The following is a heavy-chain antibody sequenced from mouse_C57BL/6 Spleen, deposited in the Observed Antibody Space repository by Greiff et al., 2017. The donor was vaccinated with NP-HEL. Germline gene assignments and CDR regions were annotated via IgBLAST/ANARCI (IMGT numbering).Heavy chain of an antibody. CDR2: IDPCDSNT. CDR1: GYTFTSYG. Sequence: QVQLQQPGAELVKPGASVKLSCKASGYTFTSYGMQWVKQRPGQGLEWIGEIDPCDSNTNYNQKFKGKATLTVDTSSSKAYMQLSSLTSADSAVYYNARGGVWSGFAYWGQGTLVTVSA. CDR3: ARGGVWSGFAY. D-gene: IGHD2-10*02. J-gene: IGHJ3*01. V-gene: IGHV1-50*01.